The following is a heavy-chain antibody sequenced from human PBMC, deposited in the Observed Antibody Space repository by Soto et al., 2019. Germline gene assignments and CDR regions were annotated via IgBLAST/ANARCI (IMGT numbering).Heavy chain of an antibody. V-gene: IGHV3-21*01. D-gene: IGHD3-16*01. CDR3: ARDWGSDDAFDI. CDR2: ISSSSSYI. CDR1: GFTFSSYS. J-gene: IGHJ3*02. Sequence: GGSLRLSCAASGFTFSSYSMNWVRQAPGKGLEWVSSISSSSSYIYYADSVKGRFTISRDNAKNSLYLRMNSLRAEDTAVYYCARDWGSDDAFDIWGQGTMVTVSS.